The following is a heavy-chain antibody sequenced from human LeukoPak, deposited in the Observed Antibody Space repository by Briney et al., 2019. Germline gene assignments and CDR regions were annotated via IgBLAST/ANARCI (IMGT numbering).Heavy chain of an antibody. CDR1: GFTFSSCS. CDR2: ISSSSSYI. D-gene: IGHD3-9*01. J-gene: IGHJ4*02. Sequence: GGSLRLSCAASGFTFSSCSMNWVRQAPGKGLEWVSSISSSSSYIYYADSVKGRFTISRDNAKNSLYLQMNSLRAEDTAVYYCARDLRTYYDILTSYYTPGFDYWGQGTLVTVSS. CDR3: ARDLRTYYDILTSYYTPGFDY. V-gene: IGHV3-21*01.